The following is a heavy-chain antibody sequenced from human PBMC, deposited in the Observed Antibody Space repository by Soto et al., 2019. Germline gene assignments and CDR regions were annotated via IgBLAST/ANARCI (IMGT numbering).Heavy chain of an antibody. D-gene: IGHD3-3*01. CDR2: IGTAGDT. V-gene: IGHV3-13*01. Sequence: GGSLRLSCAASGFTFSSYDMHWVRQATGKGLEWVSAIGTAGDTYYPGSVKGRFTISRENAKNSLYLQMNSLRAGDTAVYYCARDPRYDFWIGYVAGDAFDIWGQGTMVTVSS. CDR3: ARDPRYDFWIGYVAGDAFDI. J-gene: IGHJ3*02. CDR1: GFTFSSYD.